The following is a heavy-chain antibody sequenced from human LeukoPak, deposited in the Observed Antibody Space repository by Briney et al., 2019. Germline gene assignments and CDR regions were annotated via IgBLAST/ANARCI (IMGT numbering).Heavy chain of an antibody. V-gene: IGHV3-7*03. CDR2: IKQDGSEK. D-gene: IGHD6-13*01. Sequence: PGGSLRLSCAASGFTFSSYWMSWVRQAPGKGLEWVANIKQDGSEKYYVDSVKGRFTISRDNAKNSLYLQMNSLRAEDTAVYYCARVEYSSSWFPAYYYYYGMDVWGQGTTVTVSS. CDR1: GFTFSSYW. J-gene: IGHJ6*02. CDR3: ARVEYSSSWFPAYYYYYGMDV.